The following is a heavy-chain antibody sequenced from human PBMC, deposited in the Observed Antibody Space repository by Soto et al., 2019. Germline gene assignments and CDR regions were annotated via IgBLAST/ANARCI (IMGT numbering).Heavy chain of an antibody. Sequence: LPDALSFACRVAGGAVSSGSYYWSWIRQPPGKGLEWIGYIYYSGSTNYTPSLKSRVTISVDTSKNQFSLMLSSVTAADTAVYCCARVYSSSTDYYYGMDVWGQGTTLTVSS. D-gene: IGHD6-6*01. V-gene: IGHV4-61*01. J-gene: IGHJ6*02. CDR3: ARVYSSSTDYYYGMDV. CDR1: GGAVSSGSYY. CDR2: IYYSGST.